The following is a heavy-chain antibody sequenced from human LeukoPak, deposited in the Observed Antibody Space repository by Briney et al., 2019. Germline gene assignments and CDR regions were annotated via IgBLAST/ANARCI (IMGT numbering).Heavy chain of an antibody. J-gene: IGHJ4*02. CDR3: ARDSLTMIVGRQKRGLDY. Sequence: PGGSLRLSCAASGFTFSDNYMGWIRQAPGKGLEWVSYISSSGTTIYYADSVKGRFTISRDNAKNSLYLQMNSLRAEDTAVYYCARDSLTMIVGRQKRGLDYWGQGTLVTVSS. V-gene: IGHV3-11*04. D-gene: IGHD3-22*01. CDR1: GFTFSDNY. CDR2: ISSSGTTI.